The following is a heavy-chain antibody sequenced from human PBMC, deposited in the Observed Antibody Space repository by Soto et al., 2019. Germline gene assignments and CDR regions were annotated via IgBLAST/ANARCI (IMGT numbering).Heavy chain of an antibody. CDR2: IYHSGST. D-gene: IGHD2-2*01. CDR3: AREDVVVPAPYLGAFDI. Sequence: SETLSLTCAVSGGSISSGGYSWSWIRQPPGKGLEWIGYIYHSGSTYYNPSLKSRVTISADRSKNQFSLKLSSVTAADTAVYYCAREDVVVPAPYLGAFDIWGQGTMVT. CDR1: GGSISSGGYS. J-gene: IGHJ3*02. V-gene: IGHV4-30-2*01.